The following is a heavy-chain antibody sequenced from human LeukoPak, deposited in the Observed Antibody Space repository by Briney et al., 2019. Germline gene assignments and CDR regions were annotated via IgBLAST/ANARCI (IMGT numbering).Heavy chain of an antibody. J-gene: IGHJ6*03. CDR1: GFTFRNYA. V-gene: IGHV3-23*01. Sequence: PGGSLRLSCAASGFTFRNYAMSWVREAPGKALECVSTIGIGTTDPYYADSVRGRFTISRDNSKNTLYLQMNNLRDEDTAVYYCRPVGRTTYHYYMDVWGKGTTVTVSS. CDR3: RPVGRTTYHYYMDV. CDR2: IGIGTTDP. D-gene: IGHD1-1*01.